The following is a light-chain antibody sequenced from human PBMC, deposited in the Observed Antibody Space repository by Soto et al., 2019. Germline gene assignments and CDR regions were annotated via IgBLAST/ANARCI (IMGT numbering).Light chain of an antibody. CDR3: QSYDSSLGGNYV. Sequence: QSVLTQPPSVSATPGQKVTISCSGSDSNLGRNYVSWYQQLPGTAPRLLIYDNVYRFSGIPDRFSASKSGTSATLGITGLQAEDEADYYCQSYDSSLGGNYVFGTGTKVTV. J-gene: IGLJ1*01. CDR2: DNV. V-gene: IGLV1-51*01. CDR1: DSNLGRNY.